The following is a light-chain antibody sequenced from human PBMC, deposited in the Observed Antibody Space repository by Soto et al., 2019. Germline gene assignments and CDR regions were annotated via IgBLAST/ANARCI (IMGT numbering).Light chain of an antibody. CDR2: EDT. J-gene: IGLJ2*01. Sequence: QSALTQPASVSGSPGQSITISCTGTSSDTGTYKLVSRYQHHPDEAPKLMIYEDTKRPSGVSYRFSGSKSGNTASLTISGLQAEDEGDYYCCSYSGRDVVFGGGTKVTVL. V-gene: IGLV2-23*01. CDR1: SSDTGTYKL. CDR3: CSYSGRDVV.